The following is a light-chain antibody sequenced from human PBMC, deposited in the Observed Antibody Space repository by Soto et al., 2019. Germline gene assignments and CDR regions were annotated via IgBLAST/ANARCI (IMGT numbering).Light chain of an antibody. V-gene: IGKV1-5*01. Sequence: DIHITQSPSTLSASVGDRVSITCRASQSISSWLAWYQQKPGKAPKLLIYDASSLESGVPSRFSGSGSGTEFTLTISSLQPDDFATYYCQQYNSYVWTFGQGTKVDIK. CDR2: DAS. CDR1: QSISSW. J-gene: IGKJ1*01. CDR3: QQYNSYVWT.